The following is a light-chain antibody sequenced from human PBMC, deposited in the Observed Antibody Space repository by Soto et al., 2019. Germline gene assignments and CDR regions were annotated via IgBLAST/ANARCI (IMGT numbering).Light chain of an antibody. CDR1: RSNIGSNT. Sequence: QSVLTQPPSASGTPGQRVIISCSGSRSNIGSNTVNWYQQLPGRAPRLLMFSNDQRPSGVPDRFSGSKSGTSAFLAISGLQSEDEADYYCVPWDDSLNAPVFGGGTKLTVL. CDR3: VPWDDSLNAPV. V-gene: IGLV1-44*01. J-gene: IGLJ2*01. CDR2: SND.